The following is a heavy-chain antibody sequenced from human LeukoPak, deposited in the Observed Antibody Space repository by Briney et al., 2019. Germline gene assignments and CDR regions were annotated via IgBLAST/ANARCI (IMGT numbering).Heavy chain of an antibody. CDR2: ISGSGGST. V-gene: IGHV3-23*01. J-gene: IGHJ4*02. Sequence: PGGSLRLSCAASGFTFSSYAMSWVRQAPGKGLEWVSAISGSGGSTYYADSVKGRFTISRDNSKNTLYLQMNSLRAEDTAVYYCAKLLDRVGAFGLGDYWGQGTLVTVSS. D-gene: IGHD1-26*01. CDR1: GFTFSSYA. CDR3: AKLLDRVGAFGLGDY.